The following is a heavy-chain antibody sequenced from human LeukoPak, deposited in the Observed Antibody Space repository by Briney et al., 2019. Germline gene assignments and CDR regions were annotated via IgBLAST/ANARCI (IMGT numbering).Heavy chain of an antibody. Sequence: GGSLRLSCAASGFTFSHYEMNWVRQAPGKGLEWVSYISSSGSTIYYAGSVRGRFSISRDNVKNSLYLEMNSLRAEDTAVYYCARDRDYYYDITAPGAFDIWGQGTVVTVSS. V-gene: IGHV3-48*03. J-gene: IGHJ3*02. CDR3: ARDRDYYYDITAPGAFDI. CDR2: ISSSGSTI. D-gene: IGHD3-22*01. CDR1: GFTFSHYE.